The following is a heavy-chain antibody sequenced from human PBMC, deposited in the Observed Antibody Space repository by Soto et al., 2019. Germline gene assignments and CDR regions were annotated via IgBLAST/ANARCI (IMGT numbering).Heavy chain of an antibody. CDR1: GGSFSGYY. J-gene: IGHJ5*02. CDR2: INHSGST. CDR3: ARFHPLYYYDSSGYYYPGGWFDP. V-gene: IGHV4-34*01. Sequence: QVQLQQWGAGLLKPSETLSLTCAVYGGSFSGYYWSWIRQPPGKGLEWIGEINHSGSTNYNPSLKSRVTISVDTSKNKFSLKLSSVTAADTAVYYCARFHPLYYYDSSGYYYPGGWFDPWGKGTLVTVSS. D-gene: IGHD3-22*01.